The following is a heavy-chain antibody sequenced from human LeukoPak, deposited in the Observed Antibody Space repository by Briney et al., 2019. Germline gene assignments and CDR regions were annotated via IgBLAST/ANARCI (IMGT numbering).Heavy chain of an antibody. CDR1: GYTLTSYD. CDR3: ARGPPNWGYDY. CDR2: MSPNSGNT. J-gene: IGHJ4*02. V-gene: IGHV1-8*01. D-gene: IGHD7-27*01. Sequence: ASVKVSCKASGYTLTSYDINWVRQATGQGFEWMGWMSPNSGNTGYAQKFQGRVTMTRSTSMSTAYMELSSLSSEDTAVYYCARGPPNWGYDYWGQGTLVTVSS.